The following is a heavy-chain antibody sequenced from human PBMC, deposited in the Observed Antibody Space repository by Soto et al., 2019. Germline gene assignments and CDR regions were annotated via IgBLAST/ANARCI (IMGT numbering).Heavy chain of an antibody. V-gene: IGHV4-31*03. J-gene: IGHJ5*02. CDR2: IYYSGST. CDR1: GGSISSGGYY. D-gene: IGHD3-16*01. Sequence: QVQLQESGPGLVKPSQTLSLTCTVSGGSISSGGYYWSWIRQHPGKGLEWIGYIYYSGSTYYNPSLESRVTISVYTSQDQFSLKLTSVTAADTAVSYCARVGGINWFDPWGQGTLVTVAS. CDR3: ARVGGINWFDP.